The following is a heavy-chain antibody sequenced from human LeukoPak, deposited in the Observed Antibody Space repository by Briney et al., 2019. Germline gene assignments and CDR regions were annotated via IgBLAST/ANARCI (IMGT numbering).Heavy chain of an antibody. CDR2: IIPIFGTA. Sequence: GASVKVSCKASGYTFSSYAISWVRQAPGQGLEWMGGIIPIFGTANYAQKFQGRVTITADKSTSTAYMELSSLRSEDTAVYYRAATIFGVVIIPLSLWGQGTLVTVSS. V-gene: IGHV1-69*06. D-gene: IGHD3-3*01. CDR3: AATIFGVVIIPLSL. CDR1: GYTFSSYA. J-gene: IGHJ4*02.